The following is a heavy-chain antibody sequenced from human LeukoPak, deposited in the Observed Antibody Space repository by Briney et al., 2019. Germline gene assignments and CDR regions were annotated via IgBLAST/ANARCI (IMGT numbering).Heavy chain of an antibody. CDR3: ARDLSGRYAFDI. J-gene: IGHJ3*02. CDR1: GFTFNSYW. D-gene: IGHD3-10*01. V-gene: IGHV3-7*01. CDR2: IKQDGSEK. Sequence: PGGPLRLSCAASGFTFNSYWMTWVRQAPGKGLEWVANIKQDGSEKYYVDSVKGRFTISRDNAKNSVFLQMNSLRVEDTAVYYCARDLSGRYAFDIWGQGTMVTVSS.